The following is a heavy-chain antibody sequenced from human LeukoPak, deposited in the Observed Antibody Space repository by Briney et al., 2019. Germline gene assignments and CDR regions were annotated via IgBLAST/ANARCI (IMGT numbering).Heavy chain of an antibody. CDR3: ARAGEYYDFWSGPRGGWFDP. J-gene: IGHJ5*02. Sequence: ASVKVSCKASGYTFTSYDINWVRQATGQGLEWMGWMNPNSGNTGYAQKFQGRVTITRNTSISTAYMELSSLRSEDTAVYYCARAGEYYDFWSGPRGGWFDPRGQGTLVTVSS. V-gene: IGHV1-8*03. CDR2: MNPNSGNT. CDR1: GYTFTSYD. D-gene: IGHD3-3*01.